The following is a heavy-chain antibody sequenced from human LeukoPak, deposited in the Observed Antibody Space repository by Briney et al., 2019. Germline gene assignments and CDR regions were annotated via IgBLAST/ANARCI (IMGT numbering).Heavy chain of an antibody. Sequence: GGSLRLSCAASGFTFSSYWMSWVRQAPGKGLEWVANIKQDGSEKYYVDSVKGRFTISRDNAKNSLYLQMNSLRAEDTAVYYCARGRETYFYFYYYYYYMDVWGKGATVTISS. CDR1: GFTFSSYW. J-gene: IGHJ6*03. V-gene: IGHV3-7*01. D-gene: IGHD3-10*01. CDR2: IKQDGSEK. CDR3: ARGRETYFYFYYYYYYMDV.